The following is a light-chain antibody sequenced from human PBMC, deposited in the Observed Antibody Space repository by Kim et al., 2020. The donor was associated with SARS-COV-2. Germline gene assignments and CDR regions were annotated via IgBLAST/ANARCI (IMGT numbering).Light chain of an antibody. J-gene: IGLJ2*01. CDR3: QVWDSSSDHRV. CDR2: YDS. V-gene: IGLV3-21*04. Sequence: APGKTASITCGGNNIGSKSVPWYQQRPGQAPVLVIYYDSDRPSGIPERFSGSNSGNTATLTISRVEAGDEADYYCQVWDSSSDHRVFGGGTQLTVL. CDR1: NIGSKS.